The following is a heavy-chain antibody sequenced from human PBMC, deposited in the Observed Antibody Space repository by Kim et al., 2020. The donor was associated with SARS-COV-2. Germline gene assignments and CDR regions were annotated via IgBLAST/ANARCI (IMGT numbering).Heavy chain of an antibody. CDR3: ARGMYYDSSGDAFDI. Sequence: GGSLRLSCAASGFTFGDYAMHWVRQAPGKGLEWVSGISWNSGSIGYADSVKGRFTISRDNAKNSLYLQMNSLRAEDTALYYCARGMYYDSSGDAFDIWGQGTMVTVSS. CDR1: GFTFGDYA. CDR2: ISWNSGSI. D-gene: IGHD3-22*01. V-gene: IGHV3-9*01. J-gene: IGHJ3*02.